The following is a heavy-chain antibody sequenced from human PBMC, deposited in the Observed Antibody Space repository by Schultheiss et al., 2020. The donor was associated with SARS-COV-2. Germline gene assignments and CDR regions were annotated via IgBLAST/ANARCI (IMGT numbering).Heavy chain of an antibody. D-gene: IGHD3-22*01. CDR1: GFTFSSYE. J-gene: IGHJ3*02. CDR3: ARGWGYYDSSGYYYENAFDI. CDR2: ISSSGSTI. V-gene: IGHV3-48*03. Sequence: GGSLRLSCAASGFTFSSYEMNWVRQAPGKGLEWVSYISSSGSTIYYADSVEARFAISRDNAKNSLYLQMNSLRAEDTAVYYCARGWGYYDSSGYYYENAFDIWGQGTMVTVSS.